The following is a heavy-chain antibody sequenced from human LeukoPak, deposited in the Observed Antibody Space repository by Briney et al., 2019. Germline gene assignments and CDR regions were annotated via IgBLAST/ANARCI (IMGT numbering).Heavy chain of an antibody. J-gene: IGHJ3*02. CDR2: IGGSGGST. CDR3: AREWERAFDI. V-gene: IGHV3-23*01. CDR1: GFTFSSYA. Sequence: PGGSLRLSCAASGFTFSSYAMGWVRQAPGKGLEWVSAIGGSGGSTFYADSVKGRFTISRDNSKNTLYLQMNSLRAEDTAVYYCAREWERAFDIWGQGTMVTVSS. D-gene: IGHD1-26*01.